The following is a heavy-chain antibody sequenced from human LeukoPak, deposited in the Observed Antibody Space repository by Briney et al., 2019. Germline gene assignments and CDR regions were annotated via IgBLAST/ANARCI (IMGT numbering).Heavy chain of an antibody. CDR2: ISGSGGTT. CDR3: AKDREYSYVYDAFDI. D-gene: IGHD3-16*01. J-gene: IGHJ3*02. V-gene: IGHV3-23*01. Sequence: PGGSLRLSCAASGFTLTNYAMSWVRQAPGKGLEWVSAISGSGGTTYYADSVKGRFTISRDNSKNTLYLQMNTLRAEDTAVYYCAKDREYSYVYDAFDIWGQGTLVTVSS. CDR1: GFTLTNYA.